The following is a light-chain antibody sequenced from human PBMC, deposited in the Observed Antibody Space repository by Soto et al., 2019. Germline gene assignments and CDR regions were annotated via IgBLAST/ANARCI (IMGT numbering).Light chain of an antibody. Sequence: DIQLTQSPSFLSASVGDRVPFTCRASQVISSYLAWYQQKPGKAPKLLIYAASTLQSGVPSRFSGSRSGTEFTLTISSLQPEDFATYYCQQLNSYPITFGQGTRLEIK. CDR2: AAS. CDR3: QQLNSYPIT. CDR1: QVISSY. J-gene: IGKJ5*01. V-gene: IGKV1-9*01.